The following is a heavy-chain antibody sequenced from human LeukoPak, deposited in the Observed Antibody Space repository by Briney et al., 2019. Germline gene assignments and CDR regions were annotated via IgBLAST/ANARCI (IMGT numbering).Heavy chain of an antibody. D-gene: IGHD3-10*01. CDR2: IYSGGST. Sequence: GGSLRLSCAASGFTVSSNYMSWVRQAPGKGLEWVSAIYSGGSTYYADSVKGRFTISRHNSKNTLYLQMNSLRAEDTAVYYRARGTPGVPLDYWGQGTLVTVSS. CDR1: GFTVSSNY. CDR3: ARGTPGVPLDY. V-gene: IGHV3-53*04. J-gene: IGHJ4*02.